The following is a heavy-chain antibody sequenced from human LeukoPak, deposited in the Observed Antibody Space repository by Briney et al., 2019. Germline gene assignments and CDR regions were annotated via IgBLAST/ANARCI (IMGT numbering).Heavy chain of an antibody. CDR3: ARRPHYYDSSGYYYGAFDI. Sequence: SETLSLTCTVSGGSISSSSYYWGWIRQPPGKGLGWIGSIYYSGSTYYNPSLKSRVTISVDTSKNQFSLKLSSVTAADTAVYYCARRPHYYDSSGYYYGAFDIWGQGTMVTVSS. J-gene: IGHJ3*02. CDR1: GGSISSSSYY. D-gene: IGHD3-22*01. V-gene: IGHV4-39*01. CDR2: IYYSGST.